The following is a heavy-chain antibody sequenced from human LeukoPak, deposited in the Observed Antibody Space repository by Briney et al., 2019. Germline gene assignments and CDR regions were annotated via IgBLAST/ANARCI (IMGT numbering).Heavy chain of an antibody. CDR3: AKDGTTMVRGVNWFDP. V-gene: IGHV3-23*01. J-gene: IGHJ5*02. Sequence: PGGSLRLSCAASGFTFSSYAMSWVRQAPGKGLEWVSAISGSGGSTYYADSVKGRFTISRDNSKNTLYQQMNSLRAEDTAVYYCAKDGTTMVRGVNWFDPWGQGTLVTVSS. D-gene: IGHD3-10*01. CDR2: ISGSGGST. CDR1: GFTFSSYA.